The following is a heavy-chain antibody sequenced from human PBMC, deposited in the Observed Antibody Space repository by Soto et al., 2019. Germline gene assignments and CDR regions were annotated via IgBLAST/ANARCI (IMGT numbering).Heavy chain of an antibody. CDR3: ARDRRMGSSGYSIDY. J-gene: IGHJ4*02. CDR2: IIPIFGTA. D-gene: IGHD3-22*01. CDR1: GGTFSSYA. V-gene: IGHV1-69*13. Sequence: SVKVSCKASGGTFSSYAISWVRQAPGQGLEWMGGIIPIFGTANYAQKFQGRVTITADESTSTAYMELSSLRSEDTAVYYCARDRRMGSSGYSIDYWGQGTPVTVSS.